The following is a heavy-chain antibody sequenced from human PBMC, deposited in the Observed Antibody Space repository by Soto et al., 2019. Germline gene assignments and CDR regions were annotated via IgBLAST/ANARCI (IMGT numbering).Heavy chain of an antibody. V-gene: IGHV1-69*06. CDR1: GGTFSSYA. CDR2: IIPILGTA. D-gene: IGHD3-22*01. J-gene: IGHJ4*02. Sequence: QVQLVQSGAEVKKPGSSVKVSCKASGGTFSSYAISWVRQAPGQGLEWMGGIIPILGTANYAQKLQGRVTIPADKSTSKAYMELSSLRSEDTAVYYCAGWASDYYDSSGGWGRGTLVTVSS. CDR3: AGWASDYYDSSGG.